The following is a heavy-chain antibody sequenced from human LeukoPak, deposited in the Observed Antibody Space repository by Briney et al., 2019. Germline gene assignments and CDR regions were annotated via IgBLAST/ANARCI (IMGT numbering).Heavy chain of an antibody. Sequence: PGGCLILSCAASGFSVSSNYMGSGRRAPGRVVGWVSVFYSGGSTYYADSVKGRFTLSRDHSKNTLYLQMNSLRAENTAVYYCARGNSVDPGILEYRGQREPVTVSS. J-gene: IGHJ4*02. V-gene: IGHV3-53*01. D-gene: IGHD5-18*01. CDR1: GFSVSSNY. CDR2: FYSGGST. CDR3: ARGNSVDPGILEY.